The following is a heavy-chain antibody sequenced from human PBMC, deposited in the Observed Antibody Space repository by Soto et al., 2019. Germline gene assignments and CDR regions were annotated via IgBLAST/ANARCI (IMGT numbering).Heavy chain of an antibody. CDR2: ILYDGSKK. CDR3: VKDGSSGWPYFDDMDV. J-gene: IGHJ6*02. Sequence: GGSLRLSCAASGFTFSSYGMHWVRQAPGKGLEWVAVILYDGSKKYYADSVKGRFTISRDNSKNTLYLQMSSLRAEDTALYYCVKDGSSGWPYFDDMDVWGQGTTVTVSS. V-gene: IGHV3-30*18. CDR1: GFTFSSYG. D-gene: IGHD6-19*01.